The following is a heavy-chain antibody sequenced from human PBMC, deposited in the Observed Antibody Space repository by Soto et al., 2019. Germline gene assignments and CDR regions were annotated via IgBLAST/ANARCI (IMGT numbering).Heavy chain of an antibody. Sequence: GESLTISYQASGYNVASYWIALVRQMHGKGLEYMGIIYPGNSDARYSPSFQGQVTFSADKSISTAYLHWSSLKASDTDMYYCETHGFYGDYAPNYFDPWAQGTLVPVSS. V-gene: IGHV5-51*01. CDR1: GYNVASYW. CDR2: IYPGNSDA. D-gene: IGHD4-17*01. CDR3: ETHGFYGDYAPNYFDP. J-gene: IGHJ5*02.